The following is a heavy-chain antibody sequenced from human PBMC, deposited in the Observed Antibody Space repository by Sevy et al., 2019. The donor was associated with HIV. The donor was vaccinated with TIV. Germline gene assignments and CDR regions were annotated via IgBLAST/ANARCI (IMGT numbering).Heavy chain of an antibody. J-gene: IGHJ4*02. CDR1: GYTFTSYG. D-gene: IGHD3-22*01. CDR3: TRSSHCFDSSGYYYFDY. CDR2: ISAYKGNT. Sequence: ASVKVSCKASGYTFTSYGISWVRQAPGQGLEWMGWISAYKGNTNYAQKLKGGVTMTTETSTSTDYMELRSLRSDDTAVYYCTRSSHCFDSSGYYYFDYWGQGTLVTVSS. V-gene: IGHV1-18*01.